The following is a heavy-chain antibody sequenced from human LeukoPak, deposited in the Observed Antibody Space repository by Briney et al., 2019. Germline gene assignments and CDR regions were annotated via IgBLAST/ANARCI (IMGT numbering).Heavy chain of an antibody. CDR2: ISSSSSY. J-gene: IGHJ4*02. CDR1: GFTFSSYS. V-gene: IGHV3-21*01. Sequence: GGSLRLSCAASGFTFSSYSMNWVRQAPGKGLEWVSFISSSSSYKYADSVKGRFTISRDNVKNSLNLQMNSLRAEDTAVYYCARDPSDGYNPLFVYWGQGTLVTVSS. D-gene: IGHD5-24*01. CDR3: ARDPSDGYNPLFVY.